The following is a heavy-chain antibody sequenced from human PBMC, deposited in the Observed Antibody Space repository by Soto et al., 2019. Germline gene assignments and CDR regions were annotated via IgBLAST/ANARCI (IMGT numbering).Heavy chain of an antibody. CDR2: IYYSGST. V-gene: IGHV4-30-4*01. CDR3: ARRKGYCSGGSCTFDY. CDR1: GGSISSGDYY. Sequence: QVQLQESGPGLVKPSQTLSLTCTVSGGSISSGDYYWSWIRQPPGKGLEWIGYIYYSGSTYYNPSLKSRVTISVDTSKNQFSLKLSSVTAADTAVYYCARRKGYCSGGSCTFDYWGQGTLVTVSS. J-gene: IGHJ4*02. D-gene: IGHD2-15*01.